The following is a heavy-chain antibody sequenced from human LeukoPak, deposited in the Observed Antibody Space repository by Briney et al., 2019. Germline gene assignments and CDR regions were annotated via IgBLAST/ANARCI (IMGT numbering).Heavy chain of an antibody. D-gene: IGHD3-3*01. CDR1: GGSISSYY. CDR2: IYYSGST. CDR3: ARRLLQSSGFGAQNWFDP. J-gene: IGHJ5*02. V-gene: IGHV4-59*08. Sequence: SETLSLTCTVSGGSISSYYWSWIRQPPGKGLEWIGYIYYSGSTYYNPSLKSRVTISVDTSKNQFSLKPNSVTAADTAVYYCARRLLQSSGFGAQNWFDPWGQGTLVTVSS.